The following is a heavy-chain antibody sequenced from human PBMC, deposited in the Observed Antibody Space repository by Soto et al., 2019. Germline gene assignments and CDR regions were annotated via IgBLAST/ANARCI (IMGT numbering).Heavy chain of an antibody. Sequence: SVKVSCKASGGTFSSYTISWVRQAPGQGLEWMGRIIPILGIANYAQKFQGKVTITADKSTSTAYMELSSLRSKDTAVYYCARDWSVAGTGWFDPWGQGTLVTVSS. CDR3: ARDWSVAGTGWFDP. D-gene: IGHD6-19*01. V-gene: IGHV1-69*04. J-gene: IGHJ5*02. CDR2: IIPILGIA. CDR1: GGTFSSYT.